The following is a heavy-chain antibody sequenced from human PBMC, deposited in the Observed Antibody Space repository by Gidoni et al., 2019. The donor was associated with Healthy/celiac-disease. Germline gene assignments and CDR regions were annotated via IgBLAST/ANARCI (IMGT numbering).Heavy chain of an antibody. CDR1: GFPFRSYG. CDR2: IRYDGSNK. V-gene: IGHV3-30*02. CDR3: AKETGTTYWSAFDI. D-gene: IGHD1-1*01. Sequence: QVQLVESGRGVFQPGVSLCLSCAASGFPFRSYGMHWVRQAPGKGLEWVAFIRYDGSNKYYADSVKGRFTISRDNSKNTLYLQMNSLRAEDTAVYYCAKETGTTYWSAFDIWGQGTMVTVSS. J-gene: IGHJ3*02.